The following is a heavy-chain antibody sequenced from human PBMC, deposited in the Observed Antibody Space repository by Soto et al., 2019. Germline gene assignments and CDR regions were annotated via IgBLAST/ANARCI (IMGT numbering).Heavy chain of an antibody. CDR3: ASSFRARVTRDGDMVREH. Sequence: QVQLQESGPGLVKPSQTLSLTCTVSGGSISSGDYYWSWIRQPPGKGLEWIGYIYYSGSTYYNPSLKSRVTISVDTSKNQFSLKLSSVTAADTAVYYCASSFRARVTRDGDMVREHWGQGTLVTVSS. D-gene: IGHD3-10*01. CDR1: GGSISSGDYY. V-gene: IGHV4-30-4*01. CDR2: IYYSGST. J-gene: IGHJ4*02.